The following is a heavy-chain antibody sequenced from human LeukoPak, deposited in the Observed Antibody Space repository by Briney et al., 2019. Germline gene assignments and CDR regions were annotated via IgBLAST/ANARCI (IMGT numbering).Heavy chain of an antibody. Sequence: GGSLRLSCAASGFTFSDYYMSWIRQAPGKGLERVSYISSSGSTIYYADSVKGRFTISRDNAKNSLYLQMNSLRAEDTAVYYCARGSFLGGASHHFDYWGQGTLVTVSS. CDR1: GFTFSDYY. J-gene: IGHJ4*02. CDR2: ISSSGSTI. V-gene: IGHV3-11*01. CDR3: ARGSFLGGASHHFDY. D-gene: IGHD3-16*01.